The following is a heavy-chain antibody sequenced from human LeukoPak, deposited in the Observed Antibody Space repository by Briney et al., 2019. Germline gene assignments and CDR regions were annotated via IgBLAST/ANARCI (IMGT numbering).Heavy chain of an antibody. J-gene: IGHJ3*02. V-gene: IGHV4-4*07. Sequence: PSETLSLTCTVSGGSISSYYWSWIRQTAGKGLEWIGRIYTSGSTNYNPSLKSRVTMSVDTSKNQFSLRLSSVTAADTAVYYCAREIAAAGWVYAFDIWGQGTMVTVSS. D-gene: IGHD6-13*01. CDR1: GGSISSYY. CDR2: IYTSGST. CDR3: AREIAAAGWVYAFDI.